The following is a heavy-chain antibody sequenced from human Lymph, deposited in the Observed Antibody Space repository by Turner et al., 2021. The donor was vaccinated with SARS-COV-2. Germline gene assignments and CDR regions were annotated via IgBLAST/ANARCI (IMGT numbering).Heavy chain of an antibody. J-gene: IGHJ6*02. Sequence: QVQLVQAGAEVKKPGSSVKVSCKASGGTFSSYAISWVRQAPGQGLEWRGGIIPILRIATYAKKFQGRVTITAEKSTSTAYMELSSLRSEDTAVFYCARVVGGFGELGYYYYYGMDVWGQGTTVTVSS. D-gene: IGHD3-10*01. CDR3: ARVVGGFGELGYYYYYGMDV. CDR2: IIPILRIA. CDR1: GGTFSSYA. V-gene: IGHV1-69*10.